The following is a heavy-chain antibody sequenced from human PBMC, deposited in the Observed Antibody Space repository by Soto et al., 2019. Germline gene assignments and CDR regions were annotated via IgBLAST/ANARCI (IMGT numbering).Heavy chain of an antibody. Sequence: GGSLRLSCAASGFTFSTYAMSWVRQAPGKGLEWVSHITGTGGTTYYADTVKGRFTISRDNSKNRLYLQMNTLRAEDTALYYCAKGQDWGGFDHWDQGTLVTVSS. CDR3: AKGQDWGGFDH. CDR1: GFTFSTYA. CDR2: ITGTGGTT. J-gene: IGHJ4*02. V-gene: IGHV3-23*01. D-gene: IGHD7-27*01.